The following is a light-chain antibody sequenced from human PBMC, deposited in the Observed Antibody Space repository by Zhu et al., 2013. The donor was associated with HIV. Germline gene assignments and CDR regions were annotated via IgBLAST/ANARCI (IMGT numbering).Light chain of an antibody. CDR3: QYYGNSRWT. CDR1: QSVSSSN. Sequence: EIVLTQSPGTLSLSPGERATLSCRASQSVSSSNLGWYQQKPGQAPRLLIYGASSRATGIPDRFSGSWSGTDFTLTISRLEPEDSAVYYCQYYGNSRWTFGQGT. CDR2: GAS. V-gene: IGKV3-20*01. J-gene: IGKJ1*01.